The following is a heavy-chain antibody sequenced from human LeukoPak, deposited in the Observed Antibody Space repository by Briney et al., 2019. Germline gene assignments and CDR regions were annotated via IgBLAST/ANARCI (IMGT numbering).Heavy chain of an antibody. CDR1: GFTVSFTY. CDR3: ARAQWRTYSYYYMDV. CDR2: IYSGGST. D-gene: IGHD6-19*01. V-gene: IGHV3-53*01. Sequence: GGSLRLSCAASGFTVSFTYMSWARQPPGKGLEGISFIYSGGSTYYADSVKGRFTISRDDSKNTLYLQMNSLRAEDTAIYYCARAQWRTYSYYYMDVWGKGTTVTVSS. J-gene: IGHJ6*03.